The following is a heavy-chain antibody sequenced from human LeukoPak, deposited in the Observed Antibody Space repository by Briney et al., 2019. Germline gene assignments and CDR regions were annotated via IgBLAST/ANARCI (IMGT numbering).Heavy chain of an antibody. CDR2: IYTSGST. CDR3: ARSPEKPYCSSTSCYGYYFDY. V-gene: IGHV4-4*07. J-gene: IGHJ4*02. CDR1: GGSISSYY. Sequence: SETLSLTCTVSGGSISSYYWSWIRQPAGKGLEWIGRIYTSGSTNYNPSLKSRVTMSVDTSKNQFSLKLSSVTAADTAVYYCARSPEKPYCSSTSCYGYYFDYWGQGTLVTVSS. D-gene: IGHD2-2*01.